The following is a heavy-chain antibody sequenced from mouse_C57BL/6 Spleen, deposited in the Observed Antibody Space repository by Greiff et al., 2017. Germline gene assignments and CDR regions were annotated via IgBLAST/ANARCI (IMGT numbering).Heavy chain of an antibody. V-gene: IGHV1-26*01. CDR3: ARLAAQDYAMDY. CDR1: GYTFTDYY. CDR2: INPNNGGT. J-gene: IGHJ4*01. D-gene: IGHD3-2*02. Sequence: VQLQQSGPELVKPGASVKISCKASGYTFTDYYMNWVKQSHGKSLEWIGDINPNNGGTSYNQKFKGKATLTVDKSSSTAYMELRSLTSEDSAVYYCARLAAQDYAMDYWGQGTSVTVAA.